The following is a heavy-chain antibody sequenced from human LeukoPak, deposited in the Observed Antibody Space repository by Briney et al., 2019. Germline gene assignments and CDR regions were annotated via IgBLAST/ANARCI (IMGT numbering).Heavy chain of an antibody. V-gene: IGHV3-23*01. CDR3: AKDRDCSSTSCSRYFDH. CDR2: VSVRGGHT. J-gene: IGHJ4*02. CDR1: GFTFSNYA. D-gene: IGHD2-2*01. Sequence: GGSLRLSCAASGFTFSNYAMSWVRQAPGKGLEWISGVSVRGGHTYYADSVKGRFTVSRDNSDNTVYLQMNSLRAEDTAIYYCAKDRDCSSTSCSRYFDHWGRGTLVAVSS.